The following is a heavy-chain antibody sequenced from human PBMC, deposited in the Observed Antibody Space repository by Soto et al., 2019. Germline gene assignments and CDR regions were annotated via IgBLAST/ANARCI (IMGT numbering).Heavy chain of an antibody. CDR1: GFTFSSYG. D-gene: IGHD3-9*01. CDR2: ISYDGSNK. J-gene: IGHJ6*03. CDR3: AKGQRYFDWDYYYYYYMDV. V-gene: IGHV3-30*18. Sequence: SLRLSCAASGFTFSSYGMHWVRQAPGKGLEWVAVISYDGSNKYYADSVKGRFTISRDDSKNTLYLQMNSLRAEDTAVYYCAKGQRYFDWDYYYYYYMDVWGKGTTVTVSS.